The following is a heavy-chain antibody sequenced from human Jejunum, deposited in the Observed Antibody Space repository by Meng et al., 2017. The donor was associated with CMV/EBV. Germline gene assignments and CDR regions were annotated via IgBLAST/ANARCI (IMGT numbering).Heavy chain of an antibody. V-gene: IGHV3-33*06. D-gene: IGHD2-2*01. CDR1: VFPLNSYS. CDR2: LWYDGSRK. J-gene: IGHJ4*02. Sequence: ASVFPLNSYSIHWVRQFPGKGLEWVAVLWYDGSRKYFADSVQGRFSISRDDSKNTVYLQMNSLRAEDTAVYYCAKDSSAVVPDVNDYWGQGTLVTVSS. CDR3: AKDSSAVVPDVNDY.